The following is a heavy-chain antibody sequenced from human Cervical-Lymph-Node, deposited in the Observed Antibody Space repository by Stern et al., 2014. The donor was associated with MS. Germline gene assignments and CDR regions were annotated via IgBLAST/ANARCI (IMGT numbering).Heavy chain of an antibody. CDR2: IYYSGNT. V-gene: IGHV4-39*01. D-gene: IGHD2-2*02. CDR3: ARGRGDVVEGPAAINYYYYGMDV. J-gene: IGHJ6*02. CDR1: DGSISSSSYY. Sequence: QLQLQESGPGLVKPSESLSLTCAVSDGSISSSSYYWGWIRQPPGKGLEWIGTIYYSGNTNYNPSLKSRVNLIVDTSKTQVSLTLRSVTAADTAVYYCARGRGDVVEGPAAINYYYYGMDVWGQGTTVIVSS.